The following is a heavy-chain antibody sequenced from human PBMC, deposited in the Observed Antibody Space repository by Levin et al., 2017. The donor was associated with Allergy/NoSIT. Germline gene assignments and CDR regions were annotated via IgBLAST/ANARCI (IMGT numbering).Heavy chain of an antibody. CDR2: IYTSGTT. CDR3: AREGSGYDWGRGWFDP. J-gene: IGHJ5*02. D-gene: IGHD5-12*01. V-gene: IGHV4-61*02. Sequence: SQTLSLTCTVSGGSISSGSYYWSWIRQPAGKGLEWIGRIYTSGTTNYNPSLKSRVTISVDTSKNQFSLELSSVTAADTAVYYCAREGSGYDWGRGWFDPWGQGTLVTVSS. CDR1: GGSISSGSYY.